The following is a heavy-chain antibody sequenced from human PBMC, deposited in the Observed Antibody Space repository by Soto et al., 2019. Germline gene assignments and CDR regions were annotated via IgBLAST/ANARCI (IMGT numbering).Heavy chain of an antibody. CDR2: IYSGGST. Sequence: EVQLVESGGGLVQPGGSLRLSCAASGFTVSSNYMSWVRQAPGKGLEWVSVIYSGGSTYYADSVKGRFTISRHNSKNTLYLQMNSLRAEDTGVYYCARSSHYDFWSGYYYYYYMGVWGKGTTVTVSS. CDR1: GFTVSSNY. D-gene: IGHD3-3*01. CDR3: ARSSHYDFWSGYYYYYYMGV. J-gene: IGHJ6*03. V-gene: IGHV3-53*04.